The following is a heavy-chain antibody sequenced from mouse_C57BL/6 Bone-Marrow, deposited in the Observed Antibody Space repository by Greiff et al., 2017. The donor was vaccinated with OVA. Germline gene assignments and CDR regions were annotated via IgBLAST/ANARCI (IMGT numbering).Heavy chain of an antibody. CDR1: GFTFSSYA. CDR2: ISDGGSYT. J-gene: IGHJ4*01. CDR3: ARDLGYYDYKYYAMDY. Sequence: EVKLVESGGGLVKPGGSLKLSCAASGFTFSSYAMSWVRQTPEKRLEWVATISDGGSYTYYPDNVKGRFTISRDNAKNNLYLQMSHLKSEDTAMYYCARDLGYYDYKYYAMDYWGQGTSVTVSS. V-gene: IGHV5-4*01. D-gene: IGHD2-4*01.